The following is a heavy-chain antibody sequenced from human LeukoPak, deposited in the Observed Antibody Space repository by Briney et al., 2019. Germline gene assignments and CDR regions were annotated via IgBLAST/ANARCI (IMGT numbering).Heavy chain of an antibody. V-gene: IGHV1-18*01. J-gene: IGHJ4*02. CDR3: ARDDLNYVWGSYRYVYFDY. CDR1: GYTFTSYG. D-gene: IGHD3-16*02. CDR2: ISAYNGNT. Sequence: VASVKVSCKASGYTFTSYGISWVRQAPGQGLEWMGWISAYNGNTNYAQKLQGRVTMTTDTSTSTAYMELRSLRSDDTAVYYCARDDLNYVWGSYRYVYFDYWGQGTLVTVSS.